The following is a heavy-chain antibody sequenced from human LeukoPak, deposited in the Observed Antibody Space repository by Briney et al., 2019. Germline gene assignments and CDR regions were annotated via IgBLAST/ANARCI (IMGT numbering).Heavy chain of an antibody. CDR2: INQDGSET. J-gene: IGHJ4*02. CDR3: ARDIAAPGSY. V-gene: IGHV3-7*01. CDR1: EFTFSTYW. D-gene: IGHD6-13*01. Sequence: PGGSLRLSCAVSEFTFSTYWMTWVRQAPGKRLEWVANINQDGSETYYVDSVKGRFTISRDNAKNSLYLQMNSLRAEDTAVYYCARDIAAPGSYWGQGTLVTVSS.